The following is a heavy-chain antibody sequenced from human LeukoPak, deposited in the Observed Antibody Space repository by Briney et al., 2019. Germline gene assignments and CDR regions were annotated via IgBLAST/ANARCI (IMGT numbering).Heavy chain of an antibody. J-gene: IGHJ4*02. CDR3: AKDLKNYYGSGSYFDY. Sequence: GSLRLSCAASGFTFSSYAMSWVRQAPGKGLEWVSAISGSGGSTYYADSVKGRFTISRDNSKNTLYLQMNSLRAEDTAVYYCAKDLKNYYGSGSYFDYWGQGTLVTVSS. V-gene: IGHV3-23*01. CDR2: ISGSGGST. CDR1: GFTFSSYA. D-gene: IGHD3-10*01.